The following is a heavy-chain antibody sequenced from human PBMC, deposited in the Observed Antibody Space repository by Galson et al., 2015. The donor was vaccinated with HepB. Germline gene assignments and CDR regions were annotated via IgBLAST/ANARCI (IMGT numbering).Heavy chain of an antibody. J-gene: IGHJ6*02. CDR1: GFTFSSYW. CDR2: INSDGSST. Sequence: SLRLSCAASGFTFSSYWMHWVRQAPGKGLVWVSRINSDGSSTSYADSVKGRFTISRDNAKNTLYLQMNSLRAEDTAVYYCARVRYSSSSSYYYYGMDVWGQGTTVTVSS. D-gene: IGHD6-6*01. CDR3: ARVRYSSSSSYYYYGMDV. V-gene: IGHV3-74*01.